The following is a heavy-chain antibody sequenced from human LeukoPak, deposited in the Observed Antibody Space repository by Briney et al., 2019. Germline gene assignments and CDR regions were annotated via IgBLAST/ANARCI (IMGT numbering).Heavy chain of an antibody. CDR3: ARNVVSLNSNGFYYFDY. V-gene: IGHV4-39*01. J-gene: IGHJ4*02. CDR1: GASLSGSDYS. CDR2: IDDSGST. D-gene: IGHD6-19*01. Sequence: PSETLSLTCSVSGASLSGSDYSWVWIRQPPGKGLEWIVTIDDSGSTYYNPSLKSRLTMSVDTSKNQFSLNLNSVNAADTALYYCARNVVSLNSNGFYYFDYWGQGSLLIVSS.